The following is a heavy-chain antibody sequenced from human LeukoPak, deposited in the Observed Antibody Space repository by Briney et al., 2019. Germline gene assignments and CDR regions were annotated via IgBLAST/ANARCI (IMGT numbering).Heavy chain of an antibody. J-gene: IGHJ4*02. D-gene: IGHD6-13*01. CDR1: GGSISSYY. Sequence: PSETLSLTCTVSGGSISSYYWSWIRQPPGKGLEWIGYIYNSGSTNYNPYPKSRVTISVDTSKNKIPLKLSPVPAADTAAYYYAIYSNTWNGVVYRGQGALVSVSS. CDR3: AIYSNTWNGVVY. V-gene: IGHV4-59*01. CDR2: IYNSGST.